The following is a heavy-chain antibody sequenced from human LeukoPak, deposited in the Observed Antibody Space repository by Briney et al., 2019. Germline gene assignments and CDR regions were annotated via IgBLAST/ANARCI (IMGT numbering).Heavy chain of an antibody. J-gene: IGHJ4*02. V-gene: IGHV4-4*02. CDR2: VHLDGRT. Sequence: PSETLSLTCGVSGGSVINTNWWTWVRQPPGKGLEWIGEVHLDGRTNYNPSLESRLTMSVDVSENQVSLKLTSVTAADTAVYYCAREGGFYRLLDYGGQGTLVSVSS. CDR3: AREGGFYRLLDY. CDR1: GGSVINTNW.